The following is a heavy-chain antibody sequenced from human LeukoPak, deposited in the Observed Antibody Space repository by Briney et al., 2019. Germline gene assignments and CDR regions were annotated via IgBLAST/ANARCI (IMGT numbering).Heavy chain of an antibody. J-gene: IGHJ6*03. CDR2: MNPNSGNT. D-gene: IGHD6-19*01. V-gene: IGHV1-8*01. CDR1: GYTFSNFD. Sequence: ASVKVSCKGSGYTFSNFDINWVRQAPGQGLEWMGWMNPNSGNTGYAQELQGRVTMTMNTSISTAYIELSSLRSEDTAVYYCARGPQWRGDYYYMDVWGTGTTVTVSS. CDR3: ARGPQWRGDYYYMDV.